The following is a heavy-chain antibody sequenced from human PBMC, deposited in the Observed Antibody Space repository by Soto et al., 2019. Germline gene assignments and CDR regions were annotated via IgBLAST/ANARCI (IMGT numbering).Heavy chain of an antibody. V-gene: IGHV3-13*01. CDR3: ATGGWGSSWYEGGSRIDY. J-gene: IGHJ4*02. D-gene: IGHD6-13*01. CDR1: GFTFSSYD. Sequence: EVQLVESGGGLVQPGGSLRLSCAASGFTFSSYDMHWVRQPPGKGLEGVSAIGPAGDTYYPGSVQGRFTISRDNAKNSLYLQVNTLRAEDTAIYYCATGGWGSSWYEGGSRIDYWGQGTLVTVSS. CDR2: IGPAGDT.